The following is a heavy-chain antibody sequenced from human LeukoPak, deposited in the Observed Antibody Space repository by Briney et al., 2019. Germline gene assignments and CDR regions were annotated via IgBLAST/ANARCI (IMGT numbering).Heavy chain of an antibody. CDR2: LNPNSGDT. Sequence: ASVKVSCKASGYTFTGYYIHWVRQAPGQGLEWLGWLNPNSGDTDFAQSFQGRVTMTGDTSINTAYMELSRLASDDTAVYYCYRGRPLGTSTDVLHGDWGQGTLVTVSS. D-gene: IGHD5-24*01. V-gene: IGHV1-2*02. CDR1: GYTFTGYY. J-gene: IGHJ4*02. CDR3: YRGRPLGTSTDVLHGD.